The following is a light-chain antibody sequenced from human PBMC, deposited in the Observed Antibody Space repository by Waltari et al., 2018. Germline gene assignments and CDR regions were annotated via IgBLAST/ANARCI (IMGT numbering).Light chain of an antibody. CDR2: DVT. Sequence: SALTQPRSVSGSPGQSVTISCTGTTSDVGRYNYVSWYQHLPGKAPELLMFDVTQRPSRVPDRFSGSKSANTASLTISGLQPDDEADYYCCSFAGAYTWIFGGGTKVTVL. J-gene: IGLJ2*01. V-gene: IGLV2-11*01. CDR1: TSDVGRYNY. CDR3: CSFAGAYTWI.